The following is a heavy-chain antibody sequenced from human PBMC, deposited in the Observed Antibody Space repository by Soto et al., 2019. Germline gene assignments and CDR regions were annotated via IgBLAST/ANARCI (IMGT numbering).Heavy chain of an antibody. CDR3: TTDRWWNDVEFDY. CDR1: GFTFSNAW. D-gene: IGHD1-1*01. V-gene: IGHV3-15*01. Sequence: GGSLRLSCAASGFTFSNAWMSWVRQAPGKGLEWVGRIKSKTDGGTTDYAAPVKGRFTISRDDSKNTLYLQMNSLKTEDTAVYYCTTDRWWNDVEFDYWAREPWSPSPQ. J-gene: IGHJ4*02. CDR2: IKSKTDGGTT.